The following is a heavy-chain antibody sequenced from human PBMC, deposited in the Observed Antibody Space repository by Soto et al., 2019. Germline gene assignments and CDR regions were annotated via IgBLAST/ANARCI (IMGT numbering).Heavy chain of an antibody. V-gene: IGHV4-30-2*01. Sequence: QLQLQESGSGLVKPSQTLSLTCAVSGGSISSGDYSWSWIRQPPGKGLEWIGYNYHSGSTYYNPALKSRVTVSVDRSKNQFSLKLSSVTAADTAVYYCASSRSATVTTVDYWGQGTLVTVSS. CDR2: NYHSGST. J-gene: IGHJ4*02. CDR1: GGSISSGDYS. D-gene: IGHD4-17*01. CDR3: ASSRSATVTTVDY.